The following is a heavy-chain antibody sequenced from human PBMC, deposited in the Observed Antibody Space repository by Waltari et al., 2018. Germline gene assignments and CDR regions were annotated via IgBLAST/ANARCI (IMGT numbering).Heavy chain of an antibody. D-gene: IGHD3-10*01. CDR3: AKERGYNYGSSLDY. CDR1: GFTFTNYA. V-gene: IGHV3-23*01. J-gene: IGHJ4*02. CDR2: ISNRGETT. Sequence: VHLLESGGGLVQPGGSLRLSCAASGFTFTNYAMSWVRQAPGKGLEWVSAISNRGETTYYTDSVKGRFTISRDNSKTTLYLQMSSLRAEDTAIYYCAKERGYNYGSSLDYWGQGTLVTVSS.